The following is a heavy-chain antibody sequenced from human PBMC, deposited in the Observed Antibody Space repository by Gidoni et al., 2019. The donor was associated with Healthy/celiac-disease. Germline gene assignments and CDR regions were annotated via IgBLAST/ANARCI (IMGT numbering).Heavy chain of an antibody. D-gene: IGHD5-12*01. Sequence: QLQLQESGPGLVKPSETLSLTCTVPGGSISSSSYYWGWIRQPPGKGLEWSGSIYYSGSTYYNPSLKSRVTISVDTSKNQFSLKLSSVTAADTAVYYCARQASIVATIGWFDPWGQGTLVTVSS. V-gene: IGHV4-39*01. CDR2: IYYSGST. CDR3: ARQASIVATIGWFDP. J-gene: IGHJ5*02. CDR1: GGSISSSSYY.